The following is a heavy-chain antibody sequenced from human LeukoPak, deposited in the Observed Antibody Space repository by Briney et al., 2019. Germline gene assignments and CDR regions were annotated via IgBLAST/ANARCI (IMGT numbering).Heavy chain of an antibody. D-gene: IGHD3-10*01. CDR2: IEGDGNRI. Sequence: PGGSLRLSCAASGFTLSAYWMHWVRQAPGKGLMWVSRIEGDGNRITYADSVKGRFTFSRDNAKNSLYLQMDSLRAEDTAVYYCARDKSAGADTGSSFYYWGQGALVTVSS. CDR1: GFTLSAYW. J-gene: IGHJ4*02. V-gene: IGHV3-74*01. CDR3: ARDKSAGADTGSSFYY.